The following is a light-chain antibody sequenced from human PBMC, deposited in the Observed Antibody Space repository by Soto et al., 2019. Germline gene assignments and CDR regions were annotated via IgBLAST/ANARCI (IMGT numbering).Light chain of an antibody. J-gene: IGLJ2*01. V-gene: IGLV2-14*03. CDR2: DVS. CDR3: NSYTSSSTLV. CDR1: SSDVGGYNY. Sequence: QSVLTQPASVSGSPGQSITISCTGTSSDVGGYNYVSWYQQHPGKAPKLIIYDVSNRPSGVSNRFSGSKSGNTASLTISGLQDEDEADYYCNSYTSSSTLVFGGGTQLTVL.